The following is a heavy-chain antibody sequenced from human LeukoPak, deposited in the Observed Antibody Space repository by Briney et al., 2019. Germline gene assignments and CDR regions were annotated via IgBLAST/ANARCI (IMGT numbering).Heavy chain of an antibody. J-gene: IGHJ3*01. D-gene: IGHD3-22*01. CDR1: VPTFTSYA. CDR2: FIPIFGSP. V-gene: IGHV1-69*05. CDR3: AGFFYDSSGAAFDL. Sequence: ASVKVSCKASVPTFTSYAINRVRQAPGQGLEWMGGFIPIFGSPTYAQKFQGRVTFTTDESTYTAYMELSNLRSDDTAVFYCAGFFYDSSGAAFDLWGQGTMVTVSS.